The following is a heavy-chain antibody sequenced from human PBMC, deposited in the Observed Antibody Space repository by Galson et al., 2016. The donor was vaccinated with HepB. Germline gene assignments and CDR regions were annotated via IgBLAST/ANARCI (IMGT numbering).Heavy chain of an antibody. V-gene: IGHV3-23*01. J-gene: IGHJ6*02. Sequence: SLRLSCAASGFTFSSYAMSWVRQAPGKGLEWVSAISGSGGSTYYADSVKGRFTISRDNSKNTLYLQMNSLRAEDTAVYYCANLVVVPAARRYSDYCYGMDVWGQGTTVTVSS. CDR1: GFTFSSYA. CDR2: ISGSGGST. CDR3: ANLVVVPAARRYSDYCYGMDV. D-gene: IGHD2-2*01.